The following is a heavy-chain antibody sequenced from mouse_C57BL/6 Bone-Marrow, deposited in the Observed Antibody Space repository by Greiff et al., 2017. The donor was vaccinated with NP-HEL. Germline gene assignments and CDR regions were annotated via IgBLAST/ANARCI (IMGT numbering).Heavy chain of an antibody. J-gene: IGHJ2*01. D-gene: IGHD2-3*01. V-gene: IGHV3-6*01. Sequence: DVQLQESGPGLVKPSQSLSLTCSVTGYSITSGYYWNWIRQFPGNKLEWMGYISYDGSNNYNPSLKNRISITRDTSKNQFFLKLNSMTTEDTATYYCGIYHDYFDYWGQGTTLTVSS. CDR1: GYSITSGYY. CDR3: GIYHDYFDY. CDR2: ISYDGSN.